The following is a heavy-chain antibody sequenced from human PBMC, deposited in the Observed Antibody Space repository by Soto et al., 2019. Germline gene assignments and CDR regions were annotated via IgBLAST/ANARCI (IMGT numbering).Heavy chain of an antibody. J-gene: IGHJ4*02. V-gene: IGHV4-39*01. CDR1: GGSVSGSYYY. D-gene: IGHD1-1*01. CDR3: ATSQKGYNWNYFDH. Sequence: AETLSLTCAVSGGSVSGSYYYWAWLRQSPGKGPEWIGSVFRTGFTSYNPSLESRVFVSVDTSKSQFSLKLSAVTAADTAVYYCATSQKGYNWNYFDHWGQGALVTVSS. CDR2: VFRTGFT.